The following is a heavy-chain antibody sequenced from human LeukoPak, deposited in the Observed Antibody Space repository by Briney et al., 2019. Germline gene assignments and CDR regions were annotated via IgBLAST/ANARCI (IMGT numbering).Heavy chain of an antibody. CDR2: IYTSGST. CDR3: ARDRSSSDRAYYGSGSFDY. J-gene: IGHJ4*02. D-gene: IGHD3-10*01. CDR1: GGSISSYY. Sequence: SETLSLTCTVSGGSISSYYWSWIRQPAGKGLEWIGRIYTSGSTNYNPSLKSRVTMSIDTSKNQFSLKLTSVTAADTAVYYCARDRSSSDRAYYGSGSFDYWGQGTLVTVSS. V-gene: IGHV4-4*07.